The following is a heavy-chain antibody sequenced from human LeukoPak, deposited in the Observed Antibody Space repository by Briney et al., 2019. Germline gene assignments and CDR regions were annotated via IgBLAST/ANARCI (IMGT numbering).Heavy chain of an antibody. CDR2: ITSSGSTI. J-gene: IGHJ4*02. V-gene: IGHV3-11*01. CDR3: ARTDHGDYDC. Sequence: GGSLRLSCAASGFTFSDYYMFWIRQAPGKGLEWVSYITSSGSTIYYADSAKGRFTISRDNAKNSLYLHMNSLRAADTAVYYCARTDHGDYDCWGQGTLVTVSS. D-gene: IGHD4-17*01. CDR1: GFTFSDYY.